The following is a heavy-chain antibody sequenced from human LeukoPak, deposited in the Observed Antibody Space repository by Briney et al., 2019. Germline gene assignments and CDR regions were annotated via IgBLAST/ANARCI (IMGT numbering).Heavy chain of an antibody. Sequence: SETLSLTCTVSGGSISSSSYYWGWIRQPPGKGLEWIGSIYYSGSTYYNPSLKSRVTISVDTSKNQFSLKLSSVTAADTAVYYCASHYYDILSVDYWGQGTLVTVSS. V-gene: IGHV4-39*01. CDR2: IYYSGST. D-gene: IGHD3-9*01. J-gene: IGHJ4*02. CDR3: ASHYYDILSVDY. CDR1: GGSISSSSYY.